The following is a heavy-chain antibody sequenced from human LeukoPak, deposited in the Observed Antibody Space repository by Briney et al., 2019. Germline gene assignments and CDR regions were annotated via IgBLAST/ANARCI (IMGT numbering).Heavy chain of an antibody. CDR3: AREGAVAGTGGY. V-gene: IGHV1-69*13. J-gene: IGHJ4*02. CDR1: GGTFSSYA. D-gene: IGHD6-19*01. CDR2: IIPIFGTA. Sequence: GASVKVSCKASGGTFSSYAISWVRQAPGQGLEWMGGIIPIFGTANYAQKFQGRGTITADESTSTASMELSSLRSEDTAVYYCAREGAVAGTGGYWGQGTLVTVSS.